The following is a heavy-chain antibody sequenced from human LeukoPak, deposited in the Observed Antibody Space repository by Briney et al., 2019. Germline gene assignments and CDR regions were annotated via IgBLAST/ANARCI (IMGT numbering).Heavy chain of an antibody. J-gene: IGHJ4*02. D-gene: IGHD3-10*01. CDR1: GFIFSTYA. CDR2: ISGGGGGT. V-gene: IGHV3-23*01. Sequence: GGSLRLFCAASGFIFSTYAMNWVRQAPGKGLEGVSAISGGGGGTYYADSVKGRFTISRDNSMNTLFLQMNSLRAEDTAVYYCAKGTRSGSYYPFDSWGQGTLVTVSS. CDR3: AKGTRSGSYYPFDS.